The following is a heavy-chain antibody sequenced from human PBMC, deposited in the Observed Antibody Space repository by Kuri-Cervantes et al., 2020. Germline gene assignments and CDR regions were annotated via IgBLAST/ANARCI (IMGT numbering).Heavy chain of an antibody. CDR3: ARGGPAGSGSYAWA. Sequence: SVKVSCKASGGTFRSYAISWVRQAPGQGLEWMGGIIPIFGTASYAQKLQDRVTMTTDTSKSIAYMELRSLRSDDTAVYYCARGGPAGSGSYAWAWGQGTLVTVSS. D-gene: IGHD3-10*01. V-gene: IGHV1-69*05. CDR2: IIPIFGTA. CDR1: GGTFRSYA. J-gene: IGHJ4*02.